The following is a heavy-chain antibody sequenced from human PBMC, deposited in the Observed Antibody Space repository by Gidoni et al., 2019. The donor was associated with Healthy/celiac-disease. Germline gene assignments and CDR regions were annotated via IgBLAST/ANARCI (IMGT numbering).Heavy chain of an antibody. Sequence: EVQLVESGGGLVQPGGSLTLSCAASGFTFSGSAMHWVRQASGKGLEWFGRIRSKANSYATAYAASVKGRFTISRDDSKNTAYLQMNSLKTEDTAVYYCTTPTEPVGAAKAYYYYGMDVWGQGTTVTVSS. CDR3: TTPTEPVGAAKAYYYYGMDV. CDR1: GFTFSGSA. CDR2: IRSKANSYAT. D-gene: IGHD1-26*01. J-gene: IGHJ6*02. V-gene: IGHV3-73*01.